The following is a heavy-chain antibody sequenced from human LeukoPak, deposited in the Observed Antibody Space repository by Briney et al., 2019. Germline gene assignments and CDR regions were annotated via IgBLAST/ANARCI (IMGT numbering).Heavy chain of an antibody. V-gene: IGHV3-7*01. CDR3: AKDGGCSSTTCYSPYYFDY. D-gene: IGHD2-2*01. Sequence: GGSLRLSCAVSGFTFSGFWMSWSRQAPGKGLEWVASINSDGSEGYYADVVKGRFTISRVNSKNTLYLQLNSLRAEDTAVYYCAKDGGCSSTTCYSPYYFDYWGQGTLVTVSS. J-gene: IGHJ4*02. CDR1: GFTFSGFW. CDR2: INSDGSEG.